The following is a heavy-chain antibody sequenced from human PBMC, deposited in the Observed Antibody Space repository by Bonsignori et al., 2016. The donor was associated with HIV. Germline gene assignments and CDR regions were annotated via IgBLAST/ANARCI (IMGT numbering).Heavy chain of an antibody. CDR1: GYAFSTYW. V-gene: IGHV5-51*01. Sequence: EEQLVQSGGEVKKPGDSLKISCKASGYAFSTYWIGWVRQMPGKGLEWMGTINPGDSDTRYSPSFEGQVTFSADMSTSTVYLHLTSLKPSDTAIYYCAKSRVMGYCSSSSCFGSWFDPWAREPWSPSPQ. CDR3: AKSRVMGYCSSSSCFGSWFDP. CDR2: INPGDSDT. J-gene: IGHJ5*02. D-gene: IGHD2-2*01.